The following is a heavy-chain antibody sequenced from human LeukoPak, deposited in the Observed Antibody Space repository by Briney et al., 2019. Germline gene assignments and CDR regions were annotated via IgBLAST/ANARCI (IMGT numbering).Heavy chain of an antibody. CDR1: GFPFTKYY. Sequence: SPRLSCAAPGFPFTKYYINWGRQGPGKGLEYISYISGSGTTTNYADSVKGRFTISRDNDKNSLYLQMNSLRAEDTAVYYCAREARISRDWGQGTLVTVSS. V-gene: IGHV3-11*01. CDR3: AREARISRD. J-gene: IGHJ4*02. CDR2: ISGSGTTT. D-gene: IGHD1-14*01.